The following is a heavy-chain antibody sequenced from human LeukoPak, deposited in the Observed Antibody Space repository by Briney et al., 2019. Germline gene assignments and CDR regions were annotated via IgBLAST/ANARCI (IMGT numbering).Heavy chain of an antibody. CDR1: GGSISSGGYC. CDR3: ARDLGDSNYFWFDP. D-gene: IGHD4-11*01. V-gene: IGHV4-31*03. J-gene: IGHJ5*02. Sequence: SQTLSLTCTVAGGSISSGGYCWSWIRQHPGKGLEWIGYIYYSGSTYYHPSLKSRVTISVDTSKNQFSLKLSSVTAADTAVYYCARDLGDSNYFWFDPWGQGTLVTVSS. CDR2: IYYSGST.